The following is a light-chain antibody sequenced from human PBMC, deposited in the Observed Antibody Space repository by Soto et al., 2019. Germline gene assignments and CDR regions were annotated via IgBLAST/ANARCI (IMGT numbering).Light chain of an antibody. Sequence: AIPMTQSPSSLSASVGDRVIITCRASQGIRNDLGWYQQKPGKVPKLLIYAASSLQSGVPSRFSGSGSDTDFTLTISSLQPEDFATYYCLQDYNYPYTFGQGTKLEIK. CDR1: QGIRND. CDR3: LQDYNYPYT. CDR2: AAS. J-gene: IGKJ2*01. V-gene: IGKV1-6*01.